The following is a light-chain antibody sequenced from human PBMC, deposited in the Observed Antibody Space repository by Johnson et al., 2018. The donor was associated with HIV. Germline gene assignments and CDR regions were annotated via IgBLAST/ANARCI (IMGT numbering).Light chain of an antibody. CDR2: EDY. CDR1: SSNIENYF. V-gene: IGLV1-51*02. Sequence: QSVLTQPPSVSAAPGQRVNISCSGHSSNIENYFVSWYQQLPGAAPRLLIYEDYKRPSGLPDRFSGSKSGTSATLDISGLQTGDEADYYCGTWDSGLSAGVFGTGTKVTVL. J-gene: IGLJ1*01. CDR3: GTWDSGLSAGV.